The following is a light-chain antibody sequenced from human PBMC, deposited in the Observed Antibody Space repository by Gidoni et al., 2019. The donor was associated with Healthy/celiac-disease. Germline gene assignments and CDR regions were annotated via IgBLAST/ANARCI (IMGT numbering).Light chain of an antibody. CDR1: SSDVGSYNL. V-gene: IGLV2-23*03. Sequence: QSALTQPAPVSASPGQSITISSTGTSSDVGSYNLVSWYQQHPGKAPKLMLYEGSKRPSGVSNRFSGSKSGNTASLTISGLQAEDEADYYCCSYAGSSTFVVFGGGTKLTVL. CDR2: EGS. CDR3: CSYAGSSTFVV. J-gene: IGLJ2*01.